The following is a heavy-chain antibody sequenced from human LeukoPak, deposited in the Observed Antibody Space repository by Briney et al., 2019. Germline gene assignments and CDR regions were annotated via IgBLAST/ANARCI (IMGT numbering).Heavy chain of an antibody. CDR2: ITSRSSPI. CDR1: GFTFSNAW. Sequence: GGSLRLSCAASGFTFSNAWMSWVRQAPGKGLEWVSYITSRSSPIYYADSVKGRFTISRDNAKNSLYLQMNSLRDEDTAVYYCVRDPHALDYWGRGTLVTVSS. V-gene: IGHV3-48*02. J-gene: IGHJ4*02. CDR3: VRDPHALDY.